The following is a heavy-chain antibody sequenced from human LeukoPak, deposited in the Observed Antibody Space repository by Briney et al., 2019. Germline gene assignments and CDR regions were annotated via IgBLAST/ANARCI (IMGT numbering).Heavy chain of an antibody. J-gene: IGHJ4*02. CDR2: IKQDGSEK. D-gene: IGHD5-18*01. Sequence: GGSLRLSCAASAFTFSTYWVSWVRQAPGKGLEWVANIKQDGSEKYYVDSVKGRFTISRDNAKDSLYLQMNSLRAEDTAVYYCARARFSYGHYYFDYWGQGTLVTVSS. V-gene: IGHV3-7*04. CDR3: ARARFSYGHYYFDY. CDR1: AFTFSTYW.